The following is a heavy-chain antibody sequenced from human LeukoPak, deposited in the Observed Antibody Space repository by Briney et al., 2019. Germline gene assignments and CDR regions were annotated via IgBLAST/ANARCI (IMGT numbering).Heavy chain of an antibody. CDR1: GFTVSSNY. Sequence: PGGSLRLSCAASGFTVSSNYMSWVRQAPGKGLEWVSVIYSGGSTYYADSVKGRFTISRDNSKNTLYLQMNSLRAEDTAVYYCARGGIQPRPGAFDIWGQGTMVTVSS. CDR2: IYSGGST. V-gene: IGHV3-53*01. CDR3: ARGGIQPRPGAFDI. J-gene: IGHJ3*02. D-gene: IGHD5-18*01.